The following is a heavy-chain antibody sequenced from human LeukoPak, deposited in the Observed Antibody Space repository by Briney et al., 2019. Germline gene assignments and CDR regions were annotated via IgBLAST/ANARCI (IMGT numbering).Heavy chain of an antibody. J-gene: IGHJ5*02. V-gene: IGHV1-69*05. CDR2: IIPIFGTA. CDR1: GGTFSSYA. Sequence: GASVKVSSKASGGTFSSYAISWVRQAPGQGLEWMGRIIPIFGTANYAQKFQGRVTITTDESTSTAYMELSSLRSEDTAVYYCARRYYYDRGGFDPWGQGTLVTVSS. CDR3: ARRYYYDRGGFDP. D-gene: IGHD3-22*01.